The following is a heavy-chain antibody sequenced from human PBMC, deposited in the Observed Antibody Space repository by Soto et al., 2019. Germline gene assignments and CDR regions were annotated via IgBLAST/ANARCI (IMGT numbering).Heavy chain of an antibody. J-gene: IGHJ5*02. CDR2: IIPIFGTA. V-gene: IGHV1-69*12. CDR1: GGTFSSYA. CDR3: ARVGKDILTGFDSLWFDP. Sequence: QVQLVQSGAEVKKPGSSVKVSCKASGGTFSSYAISWVRQAPGQGLEWMGGIIPIFGTANYAQKFQGRVTITADESTSTAYMELSSLRSEDTAVYYCARVGKDILTGFDSLWFDPWGQGTLVTVSS. D-gene: IGHD3-9*01.